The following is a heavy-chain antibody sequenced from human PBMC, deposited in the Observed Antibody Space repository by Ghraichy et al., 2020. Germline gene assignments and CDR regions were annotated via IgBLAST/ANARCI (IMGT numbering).Heavy chain of an antibody. D-gene: IGHD2-15*01. CDR3: AMGGYCSGGSCSIYY. CDR1: GGSFSGYY. Sequence: SETLSLTCAVYGGSFSGYYWSWIRQPPGKGLEWIGEINHSGSTNYNPSLKSRVTISVDTSKNQFSLKLSSVTAADTAVYYCAMGGYCSGGSCSIYYWGQGTLVTVSS. J-gene: IGHJ4*02. V-gene: IGHV4-34*01. CDR2: INHSGST.